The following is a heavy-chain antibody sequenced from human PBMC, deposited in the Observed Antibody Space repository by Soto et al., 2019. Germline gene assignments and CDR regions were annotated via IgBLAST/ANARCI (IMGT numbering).Heavy chain of an antibody. CDR2: ISAYNGNT. D-gene: IGHD1-26*01. J-gene: IGHJ3*02. CDR1: GYTFTSYG. Sequence: ASVKVSCKASGYTFTSYGISWVRRAPGQGLEWMGWISAYNGNTNYAQKLQGRVTMTTDTSTSTAYMELRSLRSDDTAVYYCARGGWELPPGLVPFDIWGQGTMVTVSS. V-gene: IGHV1-18*01. CDR3: ARGGWELPPGLVPFDI.